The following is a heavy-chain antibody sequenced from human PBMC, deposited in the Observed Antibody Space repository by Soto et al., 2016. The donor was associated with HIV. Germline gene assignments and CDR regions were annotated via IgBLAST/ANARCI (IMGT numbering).Heavy chain of an antibody. CDR3: ARGTRQYLVPLDY. V-gene: IGHV1-2*02. D-gene: IGHD6-13*01. CDR1: GYTFTANY. Sequence: QVQLMQSGAEVKKPGTSVKVSCKTSGYTFTANYIHWMRQAPGQGLEWLGWIVPNTGGTNYGQRFQDRVTVTRDAATSTVYMELSRLRSDDTAVYYCARGTRQYLVPLDYWGQGTLVTVSS. J-gene: IGHJ4*02. CDR2: IVPNTGGT.